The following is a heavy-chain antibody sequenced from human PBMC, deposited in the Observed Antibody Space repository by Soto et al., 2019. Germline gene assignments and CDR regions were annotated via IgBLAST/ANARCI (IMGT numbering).Heavy chain of an antibody. CDR3: TADFRTPVPEVGFDF. J-gene: IGHJ4*01. CDR2: IRSPSDGGSG. Sequence: EVQLEESGGGVVMPGGSLRLSCAASGFTFHNAWINWVRQPPGGGLEWVGRIRSPSDGGSGDYAAPVKGRFVVSRDDSKNMVYLQMNRLNIEDTAVYDCTADFRTPVPEVGFDFCGHGTIVTVSS. CDR1: GFTFHNAW. V-gene: IGHV3-15*07. D-gene: IGHD2-15*01.